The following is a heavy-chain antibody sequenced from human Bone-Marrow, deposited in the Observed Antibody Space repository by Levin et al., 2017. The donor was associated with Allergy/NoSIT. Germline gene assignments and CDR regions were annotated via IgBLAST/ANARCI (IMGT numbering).Heavy chain of an antibody. CDR1: GFAFRRHT. V-gene: IGHV3-21*06. D-gene: IGHD6-13*01. CDR2: ISGSGSSI. J-gene: IGHJ4*02. Sequence: LSLPCAASGFAFRRHTMHWVRQAPGKGLEWVASISGSGSSIFYSDLVRGRFTISRGNTNNSLYLQMHSLRPDETAIYYCARDSLGYSSSWYFFDSWGLGTLVTVSS. CDR3: ARDSLGYSSSWYFFDS.